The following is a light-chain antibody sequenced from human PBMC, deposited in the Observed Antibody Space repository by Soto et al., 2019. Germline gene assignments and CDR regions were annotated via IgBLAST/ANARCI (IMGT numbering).Light chain of an antibody. V-gene: IGKV1-39*01. J-gene: IGKJ1*01. CDR2: AAS. Sequence: DIQMTQSPSSLSASVGDRVPITCRASQSISSYLNWYQQKPGKAPELLIYAASTLQGGVPSRFSGSGSGTDFTLSISSLQPEDFATYYCQQSYSTPRTFGQGTKVDIK. CDR1: QSISSY. CDR3: QQSYSTPRT.